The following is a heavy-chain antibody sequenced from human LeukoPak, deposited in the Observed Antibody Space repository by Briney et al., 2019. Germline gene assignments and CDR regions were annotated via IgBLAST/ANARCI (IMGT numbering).Heavy chain of an antibody. CDR2: ISSSSRYI. J-gene: IGHJ4*02. CDR1: GFTFSSYS. CDR3: ARSPPLPH. V-gene: IGHV3-21*01. Sequence: GGSLRLSCAASGFTFSSYSMNWVRQAPGKGLEWVSSISSSSRYIYYADSVKGRFTISRDNAKNSLYLQMNSLRVDDTAVYYCARSPPLPHWGQGTLDTVSS.